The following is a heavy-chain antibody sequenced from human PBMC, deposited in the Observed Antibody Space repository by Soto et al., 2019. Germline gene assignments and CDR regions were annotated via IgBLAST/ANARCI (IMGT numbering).Heavy chain of an antibody. J-gene: IGHJ5*02. CDR3: ARGYFGVVIRAWWFDP. V-gene: IGHV4-34*01. Sequence: SETLSLTCAVYGGSFSGYYWSWIRQPPGKGLEWIGEINHSGSTNYNPSPKSRVTISVDTSKNQFSLKLSSVTAADTAVYYCARGYFGVVIRAWWFDPWGQGTLVTVSS. CDR1: GGSFSGYY. CDR2: INHSGST. D-gene: IGHD3-3*01.